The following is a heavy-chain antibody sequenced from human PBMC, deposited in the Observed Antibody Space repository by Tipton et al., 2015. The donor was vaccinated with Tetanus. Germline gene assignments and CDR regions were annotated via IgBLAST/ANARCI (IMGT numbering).Heavy chain of an antibody. V-gene: IGHV5-51*01. CDR2: IYPGDSDT. CDR1: GYSFTNYW. CDR3: ARRRTTTALSYYLES. J-gene: IGHJ4*02. D-gene: IGHD1-1*01. Sequence: QLVQSGAEVKKPGESLKISCKGFGYSFTNYWIGWVRQMPGKGLEWMGLIYPGDSDTRYSPSFQGQVTISVDKSINTAYLQWSSLKTSDTAMYYCARRRTTTALSYYLESWGQGTLVTVSS.